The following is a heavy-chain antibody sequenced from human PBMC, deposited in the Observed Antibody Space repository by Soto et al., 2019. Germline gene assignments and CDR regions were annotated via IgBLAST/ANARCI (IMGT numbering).Heavy chain of an antibody. D-gene: IGHD2-2*01. Sequence: ASVKVSCKVSGYTLTELSMHWVRQAPGKGLEWMGGFDPEDGETIYAQKFQGRVTITEDTSTDTAYMELSSLRSEDTAVYYCATADCSSTSCRRYYYYYMDVWGKGTTVTVSS. CDR2: FDPEDGET. CDR1: GYTLTELS. CDR3: ATADCSSTSCRRYYYYYMDV. V-gene: IGHV1-24*01. J-gene: IGHJ6*03.